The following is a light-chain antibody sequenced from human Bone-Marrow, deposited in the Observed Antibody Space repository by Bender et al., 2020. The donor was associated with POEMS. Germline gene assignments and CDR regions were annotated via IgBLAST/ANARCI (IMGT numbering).Light chain of an antibody. V-gene: IGLV2-14*01. CDR2: DVS. Sequence: QSALTQRASVSGSPGQSITISCSGITSHVDGDYYVSWYQQRPGKAPKLMIYDVSNRPSGVSNRFSVSKSGNTASLTISGLQAEDEADYYCSSYTSSRTLVFGTGTKVTVL. J-gene: IGLJ1*01. CDR3: SSYTSSRTLV. CDR1: TSHVDGDYY.